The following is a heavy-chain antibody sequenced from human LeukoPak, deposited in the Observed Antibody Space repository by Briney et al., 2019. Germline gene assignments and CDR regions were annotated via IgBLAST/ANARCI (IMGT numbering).Heavy chain of an antibody. CDR2: INQDGSAQ. J-gene: IGHJ4*02. V-gene: IGHV3-7*01. CDR1: GFTAGTPW. CDR3: ARSAR. Sequence: GESVSLSCAPSGFTAGTPWASCARHPRGEWLEWVANINQDGSAQYYVDSVKGRFTISRDNAKSSLYLQMNSLRAEDTAVYYCARSARWGQGTLVTVSS.